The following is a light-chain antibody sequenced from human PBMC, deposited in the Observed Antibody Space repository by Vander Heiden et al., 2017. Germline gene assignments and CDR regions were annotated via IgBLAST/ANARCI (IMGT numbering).Light chain of an antibody. Sequence: DIQMTQSPSPLSASVGDRVSITCRASQSIYYWLASHQQKSGIAPKLLLYDASTLESGVPSRFRDSRSGTEFTLTITSLQPDDLATSYCQQDNGYPPTFGQGTRLEIK. CDR1: QSIYYW. CDR3: QQDNGYPPT. J-gene: IGKJ2*01. CDR2: DAS. V-gene: IGKV1-5*01.